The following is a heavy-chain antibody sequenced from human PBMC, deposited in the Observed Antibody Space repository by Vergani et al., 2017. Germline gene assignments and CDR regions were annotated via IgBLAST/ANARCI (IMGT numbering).Heavy chain of an antibody. CDR3: AKRQGPIVVGPAATDY. V-gene: IGHV3-23*01. J-gene: IGHJ4*02. D-gene: IGHD2-2*01. CDR2: ISGSGGST. CDR1: GFTFSSYA. Sequence: EVQLLESGGGLVQPGGSLRLSCAASGFTFSSYAMSWVRQAPGKGLEWVSAISGSGGSTYYADSVKGRFTISRDNSKNTLYLQMNSLRAEDTAVYYCAKRQGPIVVGPAATDYWGQGTLVTVSS.